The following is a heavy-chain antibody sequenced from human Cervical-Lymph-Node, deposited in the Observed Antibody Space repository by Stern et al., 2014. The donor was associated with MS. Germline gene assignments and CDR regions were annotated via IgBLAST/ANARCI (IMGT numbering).Heavy chain of an antibody. Sequence: VQLVQSGAEVMKPGSSMKVSCEGSGGAFSTIEISWVLQAPRQRLEWLDGSNPLFGTTNYAQKVQGRVTIVADESTSTVNMELRSLRSEDTAVYYCVRDQGGIAASWGQGTPVTVSS. D-gene: IGHD6-13*01. V-gene: IGHV1-69*01. CDR1: GGAFSTIE. CDR3: VRDQGGIAAS. J-gene: IGHJ4*02. CDR2: SNPLFGTT.